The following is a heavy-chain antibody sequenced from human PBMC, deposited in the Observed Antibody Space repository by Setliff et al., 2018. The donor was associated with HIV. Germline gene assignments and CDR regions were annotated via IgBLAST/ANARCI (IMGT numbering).Heavy chain of an antibody. CDR2: IIPMFGSA. J-gene: IGHJ6*03. V-gene: IGHV1-69*13. CDR3: ARGTDGDYYYYMDV. CDR1: GGTFSSYA. Sequence: ASVKVSCKASGGTFSSYAISWVRQAPGQGLEWMGGIIPMFGSANYAQKFQGGVTITADGSTRTVYMVLSSLRSEDTAVYYCARGTDGDYYYYMDVWGKGTTVTVSS. D-gene: IGHD3-10*01.